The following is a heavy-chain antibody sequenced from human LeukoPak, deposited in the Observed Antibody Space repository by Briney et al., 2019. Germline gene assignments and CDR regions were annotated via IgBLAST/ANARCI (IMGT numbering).Heavy chain of an antibody. V-gene: IGHV3-9*03. CDR1: GFTFDDYA. J-gene: IGHJ4*02. CDR3: VKSIYYDSSGPFDY. Sequence: GGSLRLSCAASGFTFDDYAMHWVRQAPGKDLEWVSGISWNSGSIGYADSVKGRFTISRDNAKNSLYLQMNSLRPEDMALYYCVKSIYYDSSGPFDYWGQGTLVTVSS. CDR2: ISWNSGSI. D-gene: IGHD3-22*01.